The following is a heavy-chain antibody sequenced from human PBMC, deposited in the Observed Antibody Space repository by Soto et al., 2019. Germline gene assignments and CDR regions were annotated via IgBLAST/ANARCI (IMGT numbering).Heavy chain of an antibody. V-gene: IGHV1-69*02. D-gene: IGHD6-19*01. Sequence: QVQLVQSGAEVKKPGSSVKVSCKASGGTFSSYTISWVRQAPGQGLEWMGRIIPILGIANYAQKFQGRVTITADKSTSTADMELSSLRSEDTAVYYCAGVPDIAVGDNWFDPWGQGTLVTVSS. CDR3: AGVPDIAVGDNWFDP. J-gene: IGHJ5*02. CDR2: IIPILGIA. CDR1: GGTFSSYT.